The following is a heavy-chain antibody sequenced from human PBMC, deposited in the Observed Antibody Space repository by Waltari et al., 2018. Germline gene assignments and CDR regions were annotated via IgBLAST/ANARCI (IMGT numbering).Heavy chain of an antibody. CDR1: GGTFGSYA. D-gene: IGHD3-10*01. CDR2: IIPKFGRT. V-gene: IGHV1-69*12. Sequence: QVQLVQSGAEVKKPGSSVKVSCKASGGTFGSYAISWVRQAPGQGLEWMGGIIPKFGRTNYPQKFQDRVKITADESTSIAYMELSGLRFEDTAVYFCARGGGRGGSFSFHMDVWGKGTTVTISS. J-gene: IGHJ6*03. CDR3: ARGGGRGGSFSFHMDV.